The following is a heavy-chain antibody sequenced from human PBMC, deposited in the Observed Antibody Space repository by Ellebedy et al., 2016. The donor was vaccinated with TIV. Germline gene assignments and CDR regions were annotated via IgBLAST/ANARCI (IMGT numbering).Heavy chain of an antibody. CDR2: ISSDGSKI. D-gene: IGHD5-12*01. CDR1: GFTFSSYS. V-gene: IGHV3-30*04. Sequence: GESLKISCAASGFTFSSYSLHWVRQAPGKGLEWVALISSDGSKIKDADSVKGRFTISRDNSKNTLYLQMDSLRVEDTAVYYCARDKDGGYGFDPWGQGTLVTVSS. J-gene: IGHJ5*02. CDR3: ARDKDGGYGFDP.